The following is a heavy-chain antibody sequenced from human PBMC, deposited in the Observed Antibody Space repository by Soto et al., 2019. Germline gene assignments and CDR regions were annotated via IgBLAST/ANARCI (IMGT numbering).Heavy chain of an antibody. V-gene: IGHV4-30-4*01. D-gene: IGHD4-4*01. Sequence: TSETLSLTCTVSGDSISSGDYYWSWIRQPPGKGLEWIGYIFYSGRTYYNPSLKSRVIMSVDTSKNQFSLKLSSVTAADTAVYYCARYRYDYSNRHFDYGGQGTLVTVS. CDR2: IFYSGRT. J-gene: IGHJ4*02. CDR1: GDSISSGDYY. CDR3: ARYRYDYSNRHFDY.